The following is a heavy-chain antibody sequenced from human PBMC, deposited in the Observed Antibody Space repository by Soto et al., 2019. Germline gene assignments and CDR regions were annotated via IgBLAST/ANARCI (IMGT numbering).Heavy chain of an antibody. CDR2: IYYSGST. J-gene: IGHJ6*03. V-gene: IGHV4-59*08. Sequence: SETLSLTCTVAGGFISSYYWTWIRQPPGKGLEWIGHIYYSGSTKYNPSLESRVTISVDMSTNQFSLKVRSVTAADTAVYYCARQSAYYDFWSGVSSYYYYYYIDGWGKGTTVTVSS. CDR3: ARQSAYYDFWSGVSSYYYYYYIDG. D-gene: IGHD3-3*01. CDR1: GGFISSYY.